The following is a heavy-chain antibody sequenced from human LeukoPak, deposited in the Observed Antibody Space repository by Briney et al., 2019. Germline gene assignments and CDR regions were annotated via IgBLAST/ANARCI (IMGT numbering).Heavy chain of an antibody. CDR2: IYTSGTT. CDR1: GGSISSSNYY. V-gene: IGHV4-61*02. J-gene: IGHJ4*02. CDR3: ARGLWFGDENPPYFDY. Sequence: SETLSLTCTVSGGSISSSNYYWSWIRQPAGKGLEWIGRIYTSGTTNYNPSLKSRVTISIDTSKNQFSLKLSSVTAADTAVYYCARGLWFGDENPPYFDYWGQGTLVTVSS. D-gene: IGHD3-10*01.